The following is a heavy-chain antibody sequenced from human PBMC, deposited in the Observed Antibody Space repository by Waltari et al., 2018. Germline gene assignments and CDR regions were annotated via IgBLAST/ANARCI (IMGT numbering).Heavy chain of an antibody. CDR1: GGSISSYY. CDR2: IYYSGST. J-gene: IGHJ5*02. V-gene: IGHV4-59*01. Sequence: QVQLQESGPGLVKPSETLSLPCTVPGGSISSYYWSWIRPPPGKGLGWIGYIYYSGSTNYNPSLKSRVTISVDTSKNQFSLKLSSVTAADTAVYYCARVSSSYYDYVWGSYLGWFDPWGQGTLVTVSS. CDR3: ARVSSSYYDYVWGSYLGWFDP. D-gene: IGHD3-16*02.